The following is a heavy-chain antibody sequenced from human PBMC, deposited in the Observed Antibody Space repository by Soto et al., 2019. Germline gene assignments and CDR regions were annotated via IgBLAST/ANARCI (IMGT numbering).Heavy chain of an antibody. Sequence: PGGSLRLPCAASGFTFSSYAMHWVRQAPGKGLEYVSAISSNGGSTYYANSVKGRFTISRDNSKNTLYLQMGSLRAEDMAVYYCARDGPYGKLAFDIWGQGTMVTVSS. J-gene: IGHJ3*02. V-gene: IGHV3-64*01. CDR1: GFTFSSYA. CDR2: ISSNGGST. CDR3: ARDGPYGKLAFDI. D-gene: IGHD1-26*01.